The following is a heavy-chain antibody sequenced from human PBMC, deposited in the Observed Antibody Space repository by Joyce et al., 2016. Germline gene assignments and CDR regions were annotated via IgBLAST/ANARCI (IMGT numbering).Heavy chain of an antibody. CDR1: GGDPITYPSYF. J-gene: IGHJ5*02. CDR2: IYYTGRT. Sequence: QLQLEESGPGLVKPSDTLSLTCNVSGGDPITYPSYFWGWVRQPPGKGLEWLATIYYTGRTHYNPSLVSRLTISMDPPRNQYSLRLRSVTATDTAVYFCARHVGSSVMVPFNPWGQGILVTVSS. V-gene: IGHV4-39*01. CDR3: ARHVGSSVMVPFNP. D-gene: IGHD2-8*01.